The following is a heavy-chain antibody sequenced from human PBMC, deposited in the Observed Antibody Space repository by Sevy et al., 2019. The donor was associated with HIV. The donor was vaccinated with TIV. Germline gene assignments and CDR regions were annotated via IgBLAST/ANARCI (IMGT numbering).Heavy chain of an antibody. D-gene: IGHD3-16*02. Sequence: GGSLRLSCAASGFTFSNYAMNWVRQAPGKGLEWVSGISATGESTYYADSVKGHFTISRNNSRNTLYLQMNGLRAEDTAVYYCAKRESGDLYTGVSVFDYWGLGTLVTVSS. V-gene: IGHV3-23*01. J-gene: IGHJ4*02. CDR2: ISATGEST. CDR1: GFTFSNYA. CDR3: AKRESGDLYTGVSVFDY.